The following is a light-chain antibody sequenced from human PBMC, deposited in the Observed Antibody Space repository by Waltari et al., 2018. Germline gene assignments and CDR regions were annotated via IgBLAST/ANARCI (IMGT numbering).Light chain of an antibody. CDR1: TSNIANNA. CDR3: SVWDDSLNGQV. CDR2: YDD. J-gene: IGLJ2*01. Sequence: QSVLTQPPSVSEAPRQRVTISCSGSTSNIANNAVHWYQQLPGKAPKLLIYYDDLRPSGVSDRCSASKSGTSASLAISGLQSEDEADYYCSVWDDSLNGQVFGGGTKLTVL. V-gene: IGLV1-36*01.